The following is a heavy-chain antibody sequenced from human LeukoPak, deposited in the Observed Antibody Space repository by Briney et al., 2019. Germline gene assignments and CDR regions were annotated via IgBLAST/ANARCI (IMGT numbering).Heavy chain of an antibody. Sequence: SVKVSCKASGGTFSSYAISWVRQAPGRGLEWMGGIIPIFGTANYAQKFQGRVTITADESTSTAYMELSSLRSEDTAVYYCARGASSSWNVGNWFDPWGQGTLVTVSS. CDR3: ARGASSSWNVGNWFDP. CDR2: IIPIFGTA. D-gene: IGHD6-13*01. CDR1: GGTFSSYA. V-gene: IGHV1-69*13. J-gene: IGHJ5*02.